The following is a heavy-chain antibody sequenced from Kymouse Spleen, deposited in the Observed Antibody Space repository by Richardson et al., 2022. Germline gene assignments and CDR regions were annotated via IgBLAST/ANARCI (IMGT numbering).Heavy chain of an antibody. CDR2: ISGSGGST. V-gene: IGHV3-23*04. J-gene: IGHJ6*02. CDR1: GFTFSSYA. D-gene: IGHD2-2*02. Sequence: EVQLVESGGGLVQPGGSLRLSCAASGFTFSSYAMSWVRQAPGKGLEWVSAISGSGGSTYYADSVKGRFTISRDNSKNTLYLQMNSLRAEDTAVYYCAKRYCSSTSCPYYYYYGMDVWGQGTTVTVSS. CDR3: AKRYCSSTSCPYYYYYGMDV.